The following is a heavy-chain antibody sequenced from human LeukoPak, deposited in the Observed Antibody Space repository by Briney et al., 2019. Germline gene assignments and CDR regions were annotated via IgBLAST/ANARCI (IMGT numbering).Heavy chain of an antibody. D-gene: IGHD2-15*01. Sequence: GGSLRLSCAASGFTFSSYWMHWVRQAPGKGLVWVSGINSDGSSTRYADSVKGRFTISRDNAKNTLYLQMNSLRAEDTAVYYCARDNSLGYCSGGSCSSFDYWGQGTLVTVSS. CDR3: ARDNSLGYCSGGSCSSFDY. J-gene: IGHJ4*02. V-gene: IGHV3-74*01. CDR1: GFTFSSYW. CDR2: INSDGSST.